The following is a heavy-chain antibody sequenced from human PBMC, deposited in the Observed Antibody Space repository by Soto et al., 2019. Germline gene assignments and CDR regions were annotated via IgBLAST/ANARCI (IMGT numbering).Heavy chain of an antibody. Sequence: GGSLRLSCAASGFTFSSYAMHWVRQAPGKGLEWVAVISYDGSNKYYADSVKGRFTISRDNSKNTLYLQMNSLRAEDTAVYYCARDREYSYGYYYYGMDVWGQGTTVTVSS. D-gene: IGHD5-18*01. V-gene: IGHV3-30-3*01. CDR1: GFTFSSYA. J-gene: IGHJ6*02. CDR2: ISYDGSNK. CDR3: ARDREYSYGYYYYGMDV.